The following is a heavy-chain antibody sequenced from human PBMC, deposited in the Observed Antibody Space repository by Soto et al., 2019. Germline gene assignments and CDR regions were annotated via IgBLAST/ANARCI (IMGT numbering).Heavy chain of an antibody. V-gene: IGHV4-61*01. CDR2: IYYSGST. Sequence: QVQLQESGPGLVKPSETLSLTCTVSGGSVSSGSYYWSWIRQPPGKGLEWIGYIYYSGSTNYNPTLTSRVSLAVDTSKNLFSMKLSSVTAADTAVYYCAREWFWELMAMDVWGQGTPVTVSS. CDR3: AREWFWELMAMDV. J-gene: IGHJ6*02. CDR1: GGSVSSGSYY. D-gene: IGHD3-10*01.